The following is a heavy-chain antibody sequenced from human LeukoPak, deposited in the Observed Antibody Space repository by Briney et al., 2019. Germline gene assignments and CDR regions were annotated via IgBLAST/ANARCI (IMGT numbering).Heavy chain of an antibody. CDR1: GFTFSSYG. V-gene: IGHV3-30*18. D-gene: IGHD5-24*01. Sequence: PGRSLRLSCAASGFTFSSYGMHWVRQAPGKGLEWLAVISYDGSNKYYADSVKGRFTISRDNSKNTLYLQMNSLRAEDTAVYYCAKSADVEMATIGYFDYWGQGTLVTVSS. J-gene: IGHJ4*02. CDR3: AKSADVEMATIGYFDY. CDR2: ISYDGSNK.